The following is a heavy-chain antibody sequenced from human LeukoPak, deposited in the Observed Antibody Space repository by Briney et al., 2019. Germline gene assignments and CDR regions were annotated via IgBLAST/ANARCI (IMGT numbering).Heavy chain of an antibody. Sequence: SETLSLTCAVYGGSFSGYYWSWIRQPPGKGLEWIGEINHSGSTNYNPSLKSRVTISVDTSKNQFSLKLSSVTAADTAVYYCARPSRGVFVFDPWGQGTLVTVSS. CDR2: INHSGST. CDR3: ARPSRGVFVFDP. CDR1: GGSFSGYY. J-gene: IGHJ5*02. D-gene: IGHD3-3*01. V-gene: IGHV4-34*01.